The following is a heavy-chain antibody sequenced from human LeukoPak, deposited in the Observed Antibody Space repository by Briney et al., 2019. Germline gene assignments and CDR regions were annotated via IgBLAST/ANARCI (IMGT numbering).Heavy chain of an antibody. V-gene: IGHV1-18*01. CDR1: SYTFSSYG. D-gene: IGHD3-3*01. Sequence: ASVNVSCEASSYTFSSYGISWVRQAPGQGFEWMGWISAYNGNTNYAQKLQGRVTMTTDTSTSTAYMELRSLRSDGTAVYYCARDGRFHTPGLDYWGQGTLVTVSS. CDR2: ISAYNGNT. CDR3: ARDGRFHTPGLDY. J-gene: IGHJ4*02.